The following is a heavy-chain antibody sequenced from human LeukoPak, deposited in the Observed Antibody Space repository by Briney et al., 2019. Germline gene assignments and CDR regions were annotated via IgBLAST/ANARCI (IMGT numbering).Heavy chain of an antibody. V-gene: IGHV4-38-2*02. CDR1: GYSISSGYY. CDR2: IYHSGST. D-gene: IGHD5-24*01. Sequence: SETLSLTCTVSGYSISSGYYWGWIRQPPGKGLEWIGSIYHSGSTNYNPSLKSRVTISVDKSKNQFSLKLSSVTAADTAVYYCARGGRMESAEGMTTITHDYWGQGTLVTVSS. CDR3: ARGGRMESAEGMTTITHDY. J-gene: IGHJ4*02.